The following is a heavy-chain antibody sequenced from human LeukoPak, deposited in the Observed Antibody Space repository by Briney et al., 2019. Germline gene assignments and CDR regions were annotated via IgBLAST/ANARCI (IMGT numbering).Heavy chain of an antibody. Sequence: PGGPLRLSCAASGFTFSSYAMSWVRQAPGKGLEWVSSISGGGAGTYYADSVRGRFTISRDNSKNTLYLQMDSLRAEDTALYYCAKDFVRYNIQFDYWGQGALVTVSS. CDR1: GFTFSSYA. D-gene: IGHD1-14*01. V-gene: IGHV3-23*01. CDR2: ISGGGAGT. J-gene: IGHJ4*02. CDR3: AKDFVRYNIQFDY.